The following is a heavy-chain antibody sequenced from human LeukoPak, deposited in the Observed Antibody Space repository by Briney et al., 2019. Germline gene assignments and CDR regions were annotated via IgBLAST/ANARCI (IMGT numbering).Heavy chain of an antibody. CDR3: ARRYCSSTSCGGDYYYGMDV. CDR1: GYTFTSYG. J-gene: IGHJ6*02. V-gene: IGHV1-69*13. D-gene: IGHD2-2*01. Sequence: GASVKVSCKASGYTFTSYGISWVRQAPGQGLEWMGGIIPIFGTANYAQKFQGRVTITADESTSTAYMELSSLRSEDTAVYYCARRYCSSTSCGGDYYYGMDVWGQGTTVTVSS. CDR2: IIPIFGTA.